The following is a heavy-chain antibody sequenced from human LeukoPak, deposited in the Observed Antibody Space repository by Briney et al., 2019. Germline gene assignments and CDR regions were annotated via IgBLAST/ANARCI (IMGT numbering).Heavy chain of an antibody. CDR3: ARPAKYSSGWYTAGAFDI. CDR1: GGTFSSYA. Sequence: SVKVSCKASGGTFSSYAISWVRQAPGQGLEWMGGIIPIFGTANYAQKFQGGVTITADESTSTAYMELSSLRSEATAVYYCARPAKYSSGWYTAGAFDIWGQGTMVTVSS. D-gene: IGHD6-19*01. J-gene: IGHJ3*02. V-gene: IGHV1-69*13. CDR2: IIPIFGTA.